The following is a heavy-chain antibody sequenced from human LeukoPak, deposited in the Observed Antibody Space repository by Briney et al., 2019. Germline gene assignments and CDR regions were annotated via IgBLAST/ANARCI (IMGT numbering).Heavy chain of an antibody. CDR2: INAGNGNT. CDR3: ARDERRCSGGSCYSDLFDY. Sequence: GASVKVSCKASGYTFTSYAMHWVRQAPGQRLERMGWINAGNGNTKYSQKFQGRVTITRDTSASTAYMELSSLRSEDTAVYYCARDERRCSGGSCYSDLFDYWGQGTLVTVSS. J-gene: IGHJ4*02. V-gene: IGHV1-3*01. D-gene: IGHD2-15*01. CDR1: GYTFTSYA.